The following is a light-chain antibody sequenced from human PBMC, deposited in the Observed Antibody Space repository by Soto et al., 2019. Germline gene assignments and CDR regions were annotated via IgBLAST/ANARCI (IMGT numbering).Light chain of an antibody. CDR1: QSISSY. CDR3: QQSYSTTIT. V-gene: IGKV1-39*01. Sequence: IQMTQSPSSLSASLGDRVTITCRASQSISSYLNWYQQKPGKAPKLLIYAASSLQSGVPSRFSGSVSGTDGTITISSLKPEDGATYYCQQSYSTTITFGQGTRLEIK. J-gene: IGKJ5*01. CDR2: AAS.